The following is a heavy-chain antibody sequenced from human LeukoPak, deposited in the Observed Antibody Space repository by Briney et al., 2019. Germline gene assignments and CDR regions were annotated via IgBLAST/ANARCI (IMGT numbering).Heavy chain of an antibody. Sequence: SQTLSLTCTVSGGSISSGGYYWSWIRQHPGKGLEWIGYIYYSGSTYYNPSLKSRVTISVDTSKNQFSLKLSSVTAADTAVYYCARSRSGYSYDHAAFEIWGQGTMVTVSS. J-gene: IGHJ3*02. D-gene: IGHD5-18*01. CDR1: GGSISSGGYY. CDR2: IYYSGST. V-gene: IGHV4-31*03. CDR3: ARSRSGYSYDHAAFEI.